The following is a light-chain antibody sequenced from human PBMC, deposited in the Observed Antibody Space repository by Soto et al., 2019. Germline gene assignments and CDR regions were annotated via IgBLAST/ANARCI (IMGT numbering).Light chain of an antibody. CDR3: CSYAGSSNVV. V-gene: IGLV2-11*01. CDR1: SSDGGGYNY. CDR2: DVS. J-gene: IGLJ2*01. Sequence: QSALTQPRSVSGSPGQSVTISCTGTSSDGGGYNYVSWYQQHPGKAPKLMIYDVSKRPSGVPDRFSGSKSGNTASLTISGLQAEDEADYYCCSYAGSSNVVFGGGTKLTVL.